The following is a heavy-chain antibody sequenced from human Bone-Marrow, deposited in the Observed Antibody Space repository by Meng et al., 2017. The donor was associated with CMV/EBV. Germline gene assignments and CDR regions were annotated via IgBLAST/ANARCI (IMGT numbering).Heavy chain of an antibody. V-gene: IGHV4-59*01. CDR1: GGSISDYY. J-gene: IGHJ5*02. CDR3: TRCDYPPGWLDP. D-gene: IGHD3-16*01. Sequence: GSLRLSCTAPGGSISDYYWNWFRQPPGKGLDGIGYIYYSGSTSYNISLRSRVTISLLTSKSQFSLRLTSVTAAHTAVYYCTRCDYPPGWLDPWGQGILVTVSS. CDR2: IYYSGST.